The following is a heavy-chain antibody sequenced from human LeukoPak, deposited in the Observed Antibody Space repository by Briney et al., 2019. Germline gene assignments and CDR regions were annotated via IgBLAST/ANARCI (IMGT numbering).Heavy chain of an antibody. CDR3: ATGGPRRNGSYSPFDY. D-gene: IGHD1-26*01. CDR2: FDPEDGET. V-gene: IGHV1-24*01. J-gene: IGHJ4*02. Sequence: GASVKVSCKVSGYTLTELSMHWVRQAPGKGLEWMGGFDPEDGETIYAQKFQGRVTMTEDTSTDTAYMELSSLRSEDTAVYYCATGGPRRNGSYSPFDYWGQGTLVTVSS. CDR1: GYTLTELS.